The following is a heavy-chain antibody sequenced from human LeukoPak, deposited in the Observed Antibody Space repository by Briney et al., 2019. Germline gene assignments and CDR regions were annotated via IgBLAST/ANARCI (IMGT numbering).Heavy chain of an antibody. D-gene: IGHD2-8*01. CDR1: GFTFSACY. V-gene: IGHV3-11*01. CDR3: ARGDVTTRMLFEYYFDY. Sequence: KPGGSLRLSCAASGFTFSACYMSWFRQAPGKGLEWLSYISSSGTTIYYEESVKGRFTISRDNAKNSVYLQIHSLRAEGTAVYYWARGDVTTRMLFEYYFDYWGQGALVTVSS. J-gene: IGHJ4*02. CDR2: ISSSGTTI.